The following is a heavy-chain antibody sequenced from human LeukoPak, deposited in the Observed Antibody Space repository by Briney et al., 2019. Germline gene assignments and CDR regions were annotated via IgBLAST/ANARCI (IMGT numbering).Heavy chain of an antibody. CDR3: ARGEYDSSGYYFRYFDY. V-gene: IGHV4-59*01. CDR1: GGSISSYY. D-gene: IGHD3-22*01. CDR2: IYYSGST. Sequence: SETLSLTCTVSGGSISSYYWSWIRQPPGKGLEWIGYIYYSGSTNYNPSLKSRVTISVDTSKNQFSLKLSSVTAADTAVYYCARGEYDSSGYYFRYFDYWGQGTLVTVSS. J-gene: IGHJ4*02.